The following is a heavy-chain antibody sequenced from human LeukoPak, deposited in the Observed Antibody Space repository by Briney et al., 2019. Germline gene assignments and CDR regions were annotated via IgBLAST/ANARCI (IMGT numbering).Heavy chain of an antibody. CDR2: ISTYNGDT. Sequence: ASVKVSCKASGYTFTDYNFSWVRQAPGQGLEWMGWISTYNGDTKYAQKYQGRVTMTTDTSTSTAYMEMRSLRSDDTAVYYCARDKLGLGELSLYDQWGQGTLVTVFS. CDR1: GYTFTDYN. V-gene: IGHV1-18*01. D-gene: IGHD3-16*02. CDR3: ARDKLGLGELSLYDQ. J-gene: IGHJ5*02.